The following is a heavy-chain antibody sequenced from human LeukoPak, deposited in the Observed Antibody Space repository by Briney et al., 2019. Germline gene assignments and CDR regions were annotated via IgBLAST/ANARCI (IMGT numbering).Heavy chain of an antibody. CDR1: GYTFTNYA. CDR2: IIPIFGTA. D-gene: IGHD3-3*01. CDR3: ARDSDFWSGYTLDY. V-gene: IGHV1-69*05. J-gene: IGHJ4*02. Sequence: ASVKVSCKASGYTFTNYAFSWVRQAPGQGLEWMGGIIPIFGTANYAQKFQGRVTITTDESTSTAYMELSNLRSEDTAVYYCARDSDFWSGYTLDYWGQGTLVTVSS.